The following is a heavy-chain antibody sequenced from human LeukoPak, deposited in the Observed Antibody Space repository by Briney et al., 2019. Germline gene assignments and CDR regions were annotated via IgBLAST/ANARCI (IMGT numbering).Heavy chain of an antibody. Sequence: SETLSLTCTVSGGSISSYYWSWIRQPPGKGLEWIGYIYYSGSTYYNPSLKSRVTISVDTSKNQFSLKLSSVTAADTAVYYCARDPKVRGRWLQAAPPYGMDVWGQGTTVTVSS. CDR3: ARDPKVRGRWLQAAPPYGMDV. CDR1: GGSISSYY. J-gene: IGHJ6*02. V-gene: IGHV4-59*06. D-gene: IGHD5-24*01. CDR2: IYYSGST.